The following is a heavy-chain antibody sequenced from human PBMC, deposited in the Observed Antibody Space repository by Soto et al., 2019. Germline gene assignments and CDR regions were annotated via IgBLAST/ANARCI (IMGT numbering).Heavy chain of an antibody. CDR1: GYTFNSCY. Sequence: QVQLVQSGAEVKEPGASVKVSCKASGYTFNSCYIHWVRQAPGQGLEWMGIINPSGGSTNYAQKFQDRVTITRDTYTTTVYMELSSLKSEDTAVYYCARADKGGSYWGQGTLVTVSS. J-gene: IGHJ4*02. V-gene: IGHV1-46*02. CDR3: ARADKGGSY. D-gene: IGHD1-26*01. CDR2: INPSGGST.